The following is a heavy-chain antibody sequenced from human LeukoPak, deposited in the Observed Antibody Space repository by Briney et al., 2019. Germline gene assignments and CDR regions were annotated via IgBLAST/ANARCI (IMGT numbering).Heavy chain of an antibody. CDR1: GGTISSYY. V-gene: IGHV4-59*12. CDR3: ARVKDPGGYYYYYYMDV. CDR2: IYYSGST. Sequence: PSETLSLTCTVSGGTISSYYWSWIRQPPGKGLEWIGYIYYSGSTKYNPSLKSRVTISIDTSKNQFSLKVTSVTAADTAVYYCARVKDPGGYYYYYYMDVWGKGTTVTVSS. D-gene: IGHD3-16*01. J-gene: IGHJ6*03.